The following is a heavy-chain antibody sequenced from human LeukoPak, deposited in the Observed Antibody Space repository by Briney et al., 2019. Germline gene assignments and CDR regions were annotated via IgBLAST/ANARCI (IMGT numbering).Heavy chain of an antibody. CDR3: ARGPPLDY. V-gene: IGHV3-7*01. CDR2: IEQDGSEK. CDR1: GFTFSRYW. Sequence: GGSLRLSCAASGFTFSRYWMTWVRQAPGKGLEWVANIEQDGSEKYYVDSVKGRFTISRDSTKNSLYLQMNSLRAEDTAVYYCARGPPLDYWGQGTLVTVSS. J-gene: IGHJ4*02.